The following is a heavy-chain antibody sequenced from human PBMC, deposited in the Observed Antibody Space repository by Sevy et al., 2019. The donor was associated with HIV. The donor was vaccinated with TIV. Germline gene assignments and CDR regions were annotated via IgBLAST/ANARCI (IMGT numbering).Heavy chain of an antibody. Sequence: QSQTLSLTCAISGDSVSSNSAAWNWIRQSPSRGLEWLGRTYYSSKWYNDYAVSVKSRITINPDTSKNQFYLQLNSVAPEDTAVYYCARGVWDIVLMVYATFDYWGQGTLVTVSS. V-gene: IGHV6-1*01. CDR2: TYYSSKWYN. J-gene: IGHJ4*02. CDR3: ARGVWDIVLMVYATFDY. D-gene: IGHD2-8*01. CDR1: GDSVSSNSAA.